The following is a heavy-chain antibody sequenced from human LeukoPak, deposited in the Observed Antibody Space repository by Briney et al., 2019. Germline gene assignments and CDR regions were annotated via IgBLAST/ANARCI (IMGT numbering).Heavy chain of an antibody. CDR1: GGSISSYY. V-gene: IGHV4-59*05. J-gene: IGHJ5*02. CDR2: IYYSGST. D-gene: IGHD3-22*01. Sequence: SETLSLTCTVSGGSISSYYWSWIRQPPGKGLEWIGSIYYSGSTYYNPSLKSRVTISVDTSKNQFSLKLSSVTAADTAVYYCAGLDLGFHYYDSSGYYGWFDPWGQGTLVTVSS. CDR3: AGLDLGFHYYDSSGYYGWFDP.